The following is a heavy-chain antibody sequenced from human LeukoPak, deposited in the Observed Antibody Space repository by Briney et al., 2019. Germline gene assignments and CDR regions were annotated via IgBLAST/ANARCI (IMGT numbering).Heavy chain of an antibody. CDR1: GGSITSTSFY. CDR3: ARLYYDSRGYYWFDR. J-gene: IGHJ5*02. CDR2: IYYSGST. Sequence: SETMSLTCTVSGGSITSTSFYWGWIRQPPGKGLAWLGSIYYSGSTYDNPSLKSRVTISVDRSKNQFSLKLSSVTAADTAVYYCARLYYDSRGYYWFDRWGQGTLVTGSS. V-gene: IGHV4-39*01. D-gene: IGHD3-22*01.